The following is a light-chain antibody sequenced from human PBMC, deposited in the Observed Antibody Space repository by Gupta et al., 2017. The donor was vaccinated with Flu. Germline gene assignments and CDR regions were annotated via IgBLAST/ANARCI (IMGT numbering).Light chain of an antibody. CDR2: DDS. J-gene: IGLJ1*01. V-gene: IGLV3-21*02. CDR1: TIATEN. Sequence: SVLTQPPSVSVAPGQTATITCGATTIATENVHWYQQKPGQAPVLVVYDDSARPSGIPGRFSGSNSGNMATLTITSVEAGDEADYYCQLWDHGGVFGTGTKVTVL. CDR3: QLWDHGGV.